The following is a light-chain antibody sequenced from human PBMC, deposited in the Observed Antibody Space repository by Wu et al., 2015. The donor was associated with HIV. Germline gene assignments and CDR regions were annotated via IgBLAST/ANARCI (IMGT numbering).Light chain of an antibody. V-gene: IGKV3-20*01. J-gene: IGKJ1*01. CDR3: QQYDSSRTWT. Sequence: EIVLTQSPGTLSLSPGERATLSCRASQSVSSSYLAWYQQKPGQAPRLLIYGASSRATGIPDRFSGSGSGTDLTLTISRLEPEDFAVYYCQQYDSSRTWTFGQGTKVEIK. CDR1: QSVSSSY. CDR2: GAS.